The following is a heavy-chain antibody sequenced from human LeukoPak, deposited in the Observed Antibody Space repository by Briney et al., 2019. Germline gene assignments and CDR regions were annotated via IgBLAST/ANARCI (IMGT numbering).Heavy chain of an antibody. CDR1: GFTFSSYS. Sequence: HTGGSLRLSCAASGFTFSSYSMNWVRQAPGKGLEWVSSISGSGINTYYADSVKGRFTISRDNSKNTLYLQMNSLRAEDTALYYCAKPSSTNWYFDYWVQGTLVTVSS. CDR2: ISGSGINT. CDR3: AKPSSTNWYFDY. J-gene: IGHJ4*02. D-gene: IGHD6-13*01. V-gene: IGHV3-23*01.